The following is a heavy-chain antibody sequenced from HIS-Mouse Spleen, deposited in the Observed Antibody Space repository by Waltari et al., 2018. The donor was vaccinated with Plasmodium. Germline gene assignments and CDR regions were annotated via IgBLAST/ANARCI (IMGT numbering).Heavy chain of an antibody. CDR2: INHSGSP. Sequence: QVQLQQWGAGLLKPSETLSLTCAVYGGSFSGYYWSWIRQPPGKVLEWIGEINHSGSPHYNPALKRRVTISLDTSKNQFSLKLSSVTAADTAVYYCARGLRGHYWYFDLWGRGTLVTVSS. CDR3: ARGLRGHYWYFDL. J-gene: IGHJ2*01. CDR1: GGSFSGYY. D-gene: IGHD3-10*01. V-gene: IGHV4-34*01.